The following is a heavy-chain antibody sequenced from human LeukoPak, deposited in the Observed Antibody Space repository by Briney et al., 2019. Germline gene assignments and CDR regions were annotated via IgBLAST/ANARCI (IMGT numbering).Heavy chain of an antibody. CDR1: GGSVSSGSYY. J-gene: IGHJ4*02. CDR3: ARGGYSSSWSPDY. V-gene: IGHV4-61*01. D-gene: IGHD6-6*01. Sequence: SETLSLTCTVSGGSVSSGSYYWSWIRQPPGKGLEWIGRIYPSGSTNYNPSLKSRVTMSVDTSENQFSLKLSSVTAADTAVYFCARGGYSSSWSPDYWGQGTLVTVSS. CDR2: IYPSGST.